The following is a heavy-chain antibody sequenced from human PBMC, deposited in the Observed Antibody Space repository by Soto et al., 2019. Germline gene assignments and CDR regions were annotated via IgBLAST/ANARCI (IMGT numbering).Heavy chain of an antibody. J-gene: IGHJ4*02. V-gene: IGHV4-39*01. CDR3: ARHGSY. CDR1: GVSISSSSYY. CDR2: IYLSGKT. Sequence: SETLSLTCTVSGVSISSSSYYWGWIRQTPGKGLEWIGTIYLSGKTYYNPSLKSRLTISVDRSKNQFALNLTSVTAADTAVYYCARHGSYWGPGTLVTVSS.